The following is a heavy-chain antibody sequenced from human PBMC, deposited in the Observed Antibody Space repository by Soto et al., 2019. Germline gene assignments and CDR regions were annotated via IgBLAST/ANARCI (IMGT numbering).Heavy chain of an antibody. Sequence: QVQLQESGPGLVKPSQTLSLTCTVSGGSISSGGYYWSWIRQHPGKGLEWIGYIYYSGSTYYNPSLNSRVTISVDTSKNQCSLKLSSVTAADTAVYYCASVYSSGYYHWFDPWGQGTLVTVSS. CDR3: ASVYSSGYYHWFDP. CDR1: GGSISSGGYY. V-gene: IGHV4-31*03. D-gene: IGHD3-22*01. CDR2: IYYSGST. J-gene: IGHJ5*02.